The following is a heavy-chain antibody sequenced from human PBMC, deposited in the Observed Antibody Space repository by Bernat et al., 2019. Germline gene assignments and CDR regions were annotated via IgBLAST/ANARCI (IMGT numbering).Heavy chain of an antibody. Sequence: EVQLVGSGGGLVQPGGSLRLSCAASGFTFSDHYMDWVRQAPGKGLEWVGRIRDIANSYTTEYAASVKGRFTISRDDSQKSLYLQMNSLNTEDTAVYYCARGASSSTGQYYYYGLDVWSQGSTVIVSS. J-gene: IGHJ6*02. CDR1: GFTFSDHY. CDR2: IRDIANSYTT. D-gene: IGHD2-2*01. V-gene: IGHV3-72*01. CDR3: ARGASSSTGQYYYYGLDV.